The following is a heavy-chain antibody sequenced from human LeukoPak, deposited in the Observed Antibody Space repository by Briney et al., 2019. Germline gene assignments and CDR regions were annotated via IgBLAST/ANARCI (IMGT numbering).Heavy chain of an antibody. D-gene: IGHD2-21*01. J-gene: IGHJ4*02. CDR3: AKGVNPVISLQLFEY. CDR2: ISGSGGNT. Sequence: GGSLRLSCAASGFTFSSYAMICVRQAPGKALECFSSISGSGGNTYYAHSVKGRFTISRDQSKNTLYLQMNSLRADDTAVYYGAKGVNPVISLQLFEYWGQGNLINVSS. V-gene: IGHV3-23*01. CDR1: GFTFSSYA.